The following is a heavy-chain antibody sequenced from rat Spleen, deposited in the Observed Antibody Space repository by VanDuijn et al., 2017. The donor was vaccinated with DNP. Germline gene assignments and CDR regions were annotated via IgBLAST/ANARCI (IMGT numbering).Heavy chain of an antibody. Sequence: EVQLVESGGGLVQPGRSLKLSCAASGFTFSDYNMAWVRQAPTRGLEWVASISPSGFNIYYRNSVKDRFTVSRDNAKSTLYLQMDSLRSEDTATYYCTTRTTGIFDYWGQGVMVTVSS. CDR1: GFTFSDYN. V-gene: IGHV5-25*01. J-gene: IGHJ2*01. CDR2: ISPSGFNI. CDR3: TTRTTGIFDY. D-gene: IGHD1-7*01.